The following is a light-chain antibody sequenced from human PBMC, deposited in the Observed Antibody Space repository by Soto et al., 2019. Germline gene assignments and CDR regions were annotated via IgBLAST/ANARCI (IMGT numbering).Light chain of an antibody. CDR1: QSVSRY. J-gene: IGKJ5*01. CDR2: DAS. CDR3: QQRSNWPPT. Sequence: EIVLTQSPGTLSLSPGERATLSCRASQSVSRYLAWYQQRPGQAPRLLIYDASNRATGIPARFSGSGSGTDFTLTISSLEPEDFVVYYCQQRSNWPPTFGQGTRLEI. V-gene: IGKV3-11*01.